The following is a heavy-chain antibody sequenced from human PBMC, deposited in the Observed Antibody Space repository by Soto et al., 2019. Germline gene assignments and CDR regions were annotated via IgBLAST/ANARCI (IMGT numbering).Heavy chain of an antibody. CDR1: GFTFSSYG. D-gene: IGHD3-3*01. V-gene: IGHV3-30*18. J-gene: IGHJ6*03. CDR2: ISYDGSNK. CDR3: AKGAWSGPYYMDV. Sequence: GGSLRLSCAASGFTFSSYGMHWVRQAPGKGLEWVAVISYDGSNKYYADSVKGRFTISRDNSKNTLYLQMNSLRAEDTAVYYCAKGAWSGPYYMDVWGKGTTVTVSS.